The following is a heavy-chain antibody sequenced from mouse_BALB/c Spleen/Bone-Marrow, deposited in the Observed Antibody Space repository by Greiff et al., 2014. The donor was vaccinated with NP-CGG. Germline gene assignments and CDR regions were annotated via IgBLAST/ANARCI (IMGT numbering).Heavy chain of an antibody. V-gene: IGHV14-3*02. D-gene: IGHD1-1*01. CDR3: ASYYYGRYFDV. CDR1: GFNIKDTY. CDR2: IDPANGNT. J-gene: IGHJ1*01. Sequence: EVKLVESGAELVKPGASVKSSCTASGFNIKDTYMHWVKQRPEQGLEWIGRIDPANGNTKYDPRFQGKATITADTSSNTAYLQLSSLTSEDTAVYYCASYYYGRYFDVWGAGTTVTVSS.